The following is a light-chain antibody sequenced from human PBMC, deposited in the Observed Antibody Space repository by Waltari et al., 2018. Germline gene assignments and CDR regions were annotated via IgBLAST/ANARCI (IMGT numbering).Light chain of an antibody. CDR3: QHYLRLPVA. CDR1: QSVGST. V-gene: IGKV3-20*01. CDR2: GAS. J-gene: IGKJ1*01. Sequence: SCRASQSVGSTLAWYQQKPGQAPRLLIYGASNRATGIPDRFIGSGFGTEFSLTISGLEPEDSAVYYCQHYLRLPVAFGQGTKVEIK.